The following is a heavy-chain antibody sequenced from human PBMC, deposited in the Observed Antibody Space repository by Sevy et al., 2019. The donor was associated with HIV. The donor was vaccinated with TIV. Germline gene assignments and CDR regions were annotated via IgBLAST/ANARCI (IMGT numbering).Heavy chain of an antibody. CDR1: GFTFSSYG. V-gene: IGHV3-33*01. CDR3: ARGYCSSTSCYKGNNWFDP. D-gene: IGHD2-2*02. CDR2: IWYDGSNK. J-gene: IGHJ5*02. Sequence: GSLRLSCAASGFTFSSYGMHWVRQAPGKGLEWVAVIWYDGSNKYYAASVKGRFTISRDNSKNTLYLQMNSLRAEDTAVYYCARGYCSSTSCYKGNNWFDPWGQGTLVTVSS.